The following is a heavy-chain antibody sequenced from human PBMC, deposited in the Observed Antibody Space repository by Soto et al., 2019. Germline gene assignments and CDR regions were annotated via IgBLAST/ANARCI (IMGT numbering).Heavy chain of an antibody. CDR2: MNPNSGNT. CDR1: GYTFTSYD. J-gene: IGHJ6*02. CDR3: ARDKITGYCSSTSCYRVWWWDGMDV. D-gene: IGHD2-2*02. V-gene: IGHV1-8*01. Sequence: QVQLVQSGAEVKKPGASVKVSCKASGYTFTSYDINWVRQATGQGLEWMGWMNPNSGNTGYAQKFQGRVTMTRNTSISTAYMELSSLRSEDTAVYYCARDKITGYCSSTSCYRVWWWDGMDVWGQGTTVTVSS.